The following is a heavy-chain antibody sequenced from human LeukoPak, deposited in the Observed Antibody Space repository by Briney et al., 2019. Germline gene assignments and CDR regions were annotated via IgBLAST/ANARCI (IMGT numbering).Heavy chain of an antibody. CDR3: ARIHDYGDYYFDY. D-gene: IGHD4-17*01. CDR1: DGSINSYY. CDR2: IYYNGNT. Sequence: SETLSLTCSVSDGSINSYYWNWIRRPPGKGLEWIGYIYYNGNTNYSPSLKSRVTMSVDTSKNLFSLKVSSVTAADTAVYYCARIHDYGDYYFDYWGQGTLVTVSS. V-gene: IGHV4-59*01. J-gene: IGHJ4*02.